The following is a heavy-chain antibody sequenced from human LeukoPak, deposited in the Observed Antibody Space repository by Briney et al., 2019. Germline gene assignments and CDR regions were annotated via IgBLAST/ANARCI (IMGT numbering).Heavy chain of an antibody. Sequence: EASVKVSCKASGYTFTSYYMHWVRQAPGQGLEWMGIINPSGGSTSHAQKFQGRVTMTRDMSTSTVYMELSSLRSEDTAVYYCARGRSITMIVVVIDYWGQGTLVTVSS. J-gene: IGHJ4*02. CDR2: INPSGGST. V-gene: IGHV1-46*01. CDR3: ARGRSITMIVVVIDY. D-gene: IGHD3-22*01. CDR1: GYTFTSYY.